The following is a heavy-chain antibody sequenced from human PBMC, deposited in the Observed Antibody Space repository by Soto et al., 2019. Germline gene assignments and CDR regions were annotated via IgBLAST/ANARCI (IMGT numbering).Heavy chain of an antibody. V-gene: IGHV4-34*01. CDR1: GGFFRGYY. D-gene: IGHD6-19*01. J-gene: IGHJ4*02. CDR2: INHSGST. Sequence: SETLSLTCAVYGGFFRGYYWSWIRQPPGKGLEWIGEINHSGSTNYNPSLKSRVTISVDTSKNQFSLKLSSVTAADTAVYYCAREVVAVAGTKPLDYWGQGTQVTVSS. CDR3: AREVVAVAGTKPLDY.